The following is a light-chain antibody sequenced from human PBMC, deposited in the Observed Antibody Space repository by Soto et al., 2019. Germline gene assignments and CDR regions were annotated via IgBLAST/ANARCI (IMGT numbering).Light chain of an antibody. J-gene: IGKJ1*01. CDR2: DVS. V-gene: IGKV1-5*01. CDR1: QSISNW. Sequence: DIQMTQSPSTLSASVGDRVTITCRASQSISNWLAWYQQKPGKAPNLLIYDVSSLGSGVPSRFSGRGSGTEFTLTISSLQPDDFATYYCQHYNDYVVWTFGQGPKVEIK. CDR3: QHYNDYVVWT.